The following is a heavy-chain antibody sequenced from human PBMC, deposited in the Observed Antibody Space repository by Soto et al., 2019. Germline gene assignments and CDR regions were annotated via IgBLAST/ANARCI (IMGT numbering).Heavy chain of an antibody. Sequence: GGSLILSCAASGFTFSSYSMNWVRQAPGKGLEWVSSISSSSSYIYYADSVKGRFTISRDNAKNSLYLQMNSLRAEDTVVYYGARVGLYTSSLDVWGQGTTVTVSS. CDR3: ARVGLYTSSLDV. V-gene: IGHV3-21*01. CDR2: ISSSSSYI. CDR1: GFTFSSYS. D-gene: IGHD6-6*01. J-gene: IGHJ6*02.